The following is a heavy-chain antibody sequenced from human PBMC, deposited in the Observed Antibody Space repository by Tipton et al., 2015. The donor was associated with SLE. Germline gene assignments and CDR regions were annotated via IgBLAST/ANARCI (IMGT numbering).Heavy chain of an antibody. CDR3: ARLGPMYGALRGSFDY. D-gene: IGHD4-17*01. J-gene: IGHJ4*02. Sequence: QLVQSGAEVKKPGESLRISCKGSGYSFTSYWIGWVRQMPGKGLEWMGIIYPGDSDTRYSPSFQGQVTISADKSISTAYLQWSSLKASDTAMYYCARLGPMYGALRGSFDYWGQGTLVTVSS. V-gene: IGHV5-51*01. CDR1: GYSFTSYW. CDR2: IYPGDSDT.